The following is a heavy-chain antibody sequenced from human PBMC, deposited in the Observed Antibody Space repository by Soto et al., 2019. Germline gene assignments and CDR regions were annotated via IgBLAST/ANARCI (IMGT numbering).Heavy chain of an antibody. CDR3: AREDSSGSGDV. D-gene: IGHD3-22*01. CDR2: TSAYNGNT. CDR1: GYTFISYG. J-gene: IGHJ3*01. Sequence: ASVKVSCKASGYTFISYGISWVRQPPGQGREWMGWTSAYNGNTNYAQKLQGRVTMTTDTPTSTAHMELRSLRSDGTALYYCAREDSSGSGDVWGQGTMVTVSS. V-gene: IGHV1-18*01.